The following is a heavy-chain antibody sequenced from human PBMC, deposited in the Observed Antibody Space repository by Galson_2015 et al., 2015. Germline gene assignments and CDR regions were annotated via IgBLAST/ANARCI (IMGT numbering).Heavy chain of an antibody. D-gene: IGHD6-13*01. CDR2: ISSSSSTI. V-gene: IGHV3-48*01. CDR1: GFTFSSYS. CDR3: AKAAAAGTDWYFDL. J-gene: IGHJ2*01. Sequence: PLRLSCAASGFTFSSYSMNWVRQAPGKGLEWVSYISSSSSTIYYADSVKGRFTISRDNSKNTLYLQMNSLRAEDTAVYYCAKAAAAGTDWYFDLWGRGTLVTVSS.